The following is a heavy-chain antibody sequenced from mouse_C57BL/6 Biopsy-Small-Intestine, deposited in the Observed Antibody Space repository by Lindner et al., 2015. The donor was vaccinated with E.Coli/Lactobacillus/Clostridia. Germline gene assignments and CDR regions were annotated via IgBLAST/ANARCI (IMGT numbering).Heavy chain of an antibody. CDR3: AREYYYAMDY. Sequence: VQLQESGTELVKAGASVKLSCKASGYTFTSFWMSWVKQRPGQGLEWIGYIYIGNGYTEYNEKFKGKATLTSDTSSSTAYMQLSSLTSEDSAIYFCAREYYYAMDYWGQGTSVTVSS. J-gene: IGHJ4*01. V-gene: IGHV1-58*01. CDR1: GYTFTSFW. CDR2: IYIGNGYT.